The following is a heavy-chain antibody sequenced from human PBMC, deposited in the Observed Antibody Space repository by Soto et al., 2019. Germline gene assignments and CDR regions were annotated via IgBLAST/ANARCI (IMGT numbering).Heavy chain of an antibody. J-gene: IGHJ4*02. CDR2: INPSGGST. CDR3: GRVSSHPAFAY. Sequence: ASVKVSCKASGYTFTSYYMHWVRQTPGQGLEWMGIINPSGGSTSYAQKFQGRVTMTRDTSTSTVYMELSSLRSEDTAAYYCGRVSSHPAFAYWRQGTLVSVPS. D-gene: IGHD6-6*01. V-gene: IGHV1-46*01. CDR1: GYTFTSYY.